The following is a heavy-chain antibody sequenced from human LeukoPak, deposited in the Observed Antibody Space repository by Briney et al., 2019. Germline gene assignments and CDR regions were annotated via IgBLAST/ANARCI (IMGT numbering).Heavy chain of an antibody. CDR1: GGSISSSSYY. CDR3: ARERYRRVDP. J-gene: IGHJ5*02. CDR2: IYYSGST. D-gene: IGHD1-26*01. Sequence: PSETLSLTCTVSGGSISSSSYYWGWIRQHPGKGLEWIGYIYYSGSTHYNPSLKSRITISVDTSKNQFSLKLSSVTAADTAVYYCARERYRRVDPWGQGTLVTVSS. V-gene: IGHV4-31*03.